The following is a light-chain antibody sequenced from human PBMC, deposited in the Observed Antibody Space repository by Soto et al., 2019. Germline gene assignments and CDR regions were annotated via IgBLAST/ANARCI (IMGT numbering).Light chain of an antibody. CDR1: QGVGND. Sequence: AIQLTQSPFSLSASVGDTVTITCRASQGVGNDLAWYRQRPGKAPQLVIYAGSKSHSGVSSRFSGSGSGTDFVLTIRDLQSDDLAIYFCLQDYTYPLTFGGGTKLEI. V-gene: IGKV1-6*01. J-gene: IGKJ4*01. CDR3: LQDYTYPLT. CDR2: AGS.